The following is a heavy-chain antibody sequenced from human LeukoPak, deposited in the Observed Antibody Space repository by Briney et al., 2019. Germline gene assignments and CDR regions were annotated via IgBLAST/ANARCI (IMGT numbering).Heavy chain of an antibody. CDR3: ANEIRPNDY. CDR1: GFTFSTRA. J-gene: IGHJ4*02. V-gene: IGHV3-23*01. Sequence: GGSLRLSCAVTGFTFSTRAMTWVRQAPGKGLEWVSAISISGKTYYAESVKGRFTISRDNSKNTLYLQLNGLRVEGTAVYYCANEIRPNDYWGQGTLVTVSS. CDR2: ISISGKT. D-gene: IGHD3-10*01.